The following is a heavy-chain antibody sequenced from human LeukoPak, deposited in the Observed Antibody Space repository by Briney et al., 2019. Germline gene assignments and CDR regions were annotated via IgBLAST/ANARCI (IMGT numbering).Heavy chain of an antibody. CDR1: DGSISSDSFY. Sequence: PSETLSLTCIVSDGSISSDSFYWGWLRQPPGKGLEWIGCLYYTGSYTGTTYYNPSLESRVTVSVDTSKNLCSLKLTSVTAADTALYYCVGEEYGTGSYYKSSDWGQGTLVTVSS. V-gene: IGHV4-39*01. J-gene: IGHJ4*02. CDR3: VGEEYGTGSYYKSSD. D-gene: IGHD3-10*01. CDR2: LYYTGSYTGTT.